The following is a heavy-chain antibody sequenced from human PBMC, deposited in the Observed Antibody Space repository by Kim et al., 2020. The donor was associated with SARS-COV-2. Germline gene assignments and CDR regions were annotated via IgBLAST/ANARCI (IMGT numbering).Heavy chain of an antibody. Sequence: NYSPSPQSRVTITVDTSKNQFPLTLCSVTAADTAVYYCARVRLGRDGLGTWGQGTLVTVSS. J-gene: IGHJ5*02. V-gene: IGHV4-59*01. D-gene: IGHD2-15*01. CDR3: ARVRLGRDGLGT.